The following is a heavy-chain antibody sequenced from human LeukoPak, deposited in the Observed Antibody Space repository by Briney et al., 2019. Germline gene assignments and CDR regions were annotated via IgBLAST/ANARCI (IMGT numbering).Heavy chain of an antibody. D-gene: IGHD6-19*01. V-gene: IGHV3-11*01. CDR2: ISSSGSTI. Sequence: GGSLRLSCAASGFTFSDYYMSWIRQAPGKGLEWVSYISSSGSTIYYADSVEGRFTISRDNAKNSLYLQMNSLRAEDTAVYYCARDKQWLVPGSYYYYGMDVWGQGTTVTVSS. CDR1: GFTFSDYY. CDR3: ARDKQWLVPGSYYYYGMDV. J-gene: IGHJ6*02.